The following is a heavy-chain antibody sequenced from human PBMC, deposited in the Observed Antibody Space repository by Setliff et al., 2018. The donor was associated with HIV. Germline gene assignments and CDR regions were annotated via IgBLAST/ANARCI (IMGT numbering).Heavy chain of an antibody. Sequence: ESGPRGEPTETLTLTCTVSGFSLTNTRMGVSWIRQPPGKALEWLAHLFSNDEKSYRTSLKTRLTISKDTFKSQVVLTMTNMDPVDTAVYYCARTASLRLDYWGQGALVTVSS. CDR2: LFSNDEK. CDR1: GFSLTNTRMG. CDR3: ARTASLRLDY. J-gene: IGHJ4*02. V-gene: IGHV2-26*01. D-gene: IGHD6-6*01.